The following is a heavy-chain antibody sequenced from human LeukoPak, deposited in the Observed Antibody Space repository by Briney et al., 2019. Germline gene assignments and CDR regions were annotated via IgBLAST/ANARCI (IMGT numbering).Heavy chain of an antibody. V-gene: IGHV4-59*01. CDR1: GGSISSYY. D-gene: IGHD5-18*01. Sequence: PSETPSLTCTVSGGSISSYYWSWIRQPPGKGLEWIGYIYYSGSTNYNPSLKSRVTISVDTSKNQFSLKLSSVTAADTAVYYCARKGYSYGYMGYYYGMDVWGQGTTVTVSS. CDR3: ARKGYSYGYMGYYYGMDV. J-gene: IGHJ6*02. CDR2: IYYSGST.